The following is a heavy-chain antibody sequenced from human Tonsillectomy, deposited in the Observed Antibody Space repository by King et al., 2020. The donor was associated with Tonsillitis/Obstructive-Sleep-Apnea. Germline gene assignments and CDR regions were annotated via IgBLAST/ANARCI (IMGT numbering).Heavy chain of an antibody. CDR1: GGSFSDYY. Sequence: VQLQQWGAGLLKPSETLSLTCAVSGGSFSDYYWSWVRQPPGMGLEWIGEINHSGSTNYNPSLKSRVTISVDTSMNQFSLKLSSVTAADTSVYYCESRYPYYGMDVWGQGTTVTVSS. J-gene: IGHJ6*02. D-gene: IGHD1-1*01. CDR2: INHSGST. V-gene: IGHV4-34*01. CDR3: ESRYPYYGMDV.